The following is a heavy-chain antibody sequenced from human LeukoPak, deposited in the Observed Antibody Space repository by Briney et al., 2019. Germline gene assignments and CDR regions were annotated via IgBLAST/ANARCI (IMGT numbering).Heavy chain of an antibody. V-gene: IGHV4-34*01. J-gene: IGHJ6*03. CDR3: ARDLGYYYGSGSLLPYYYYMDV. CDR1: GGSISSYY. D-gene: IGHD3-10*01. CDR2: INHSGST. Sequence: SETLSLTCTVSGGSISSYYWSWIRQPPGKGLEWIGHINHSGSTNYNPSLTSRVTISVDPSKNQFSLNLSSVTAADTAVYYCARDLGYYYGSGSLLPYYYYMDVWGKGTTVTISS.